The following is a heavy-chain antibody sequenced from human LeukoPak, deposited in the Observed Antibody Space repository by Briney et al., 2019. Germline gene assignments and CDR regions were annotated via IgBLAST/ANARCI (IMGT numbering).Heavy chain of an antibody. CDR1: GVSISSGSYY. Sequence: SETLSLTCTVSGVSISSGSYYWSWIRQPAGKGLEWIGRIYTSGSTNYNPSLKSRVTISVDTSKNQFSLKLSSVTAADTAVYYRAREERFLGYFDYWGQGTLVTVSS. CDR3: AREERFLGYFDY. J-gene: IGHJ4*02. V-gene: IGHV4-61*02. CDR2: IYTSGST. D-gene: IGHD3-3*01.